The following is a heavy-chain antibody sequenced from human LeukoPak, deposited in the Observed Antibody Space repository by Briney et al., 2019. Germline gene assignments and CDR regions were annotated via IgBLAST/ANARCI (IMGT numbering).Heavy chain of an antibody. D-gene: IGHD2-21*02. V-gene: IGHV3-9*01. CDR2: ISWNSGDI. CDR1: GFSFGGYA. Sequence: SLRLSCAASGFSFGGYALHWVRQAPGKGLEWVASISWNSGDIVHADSVKGRFTISRDNAKNSLYLQMDSLRTEDTALYYCVKSGGYATAIRYFDPWGRGTLVTVSS. CDR3: VKSGGYATAIRYFDP. J-gene: IGHJ2*01.